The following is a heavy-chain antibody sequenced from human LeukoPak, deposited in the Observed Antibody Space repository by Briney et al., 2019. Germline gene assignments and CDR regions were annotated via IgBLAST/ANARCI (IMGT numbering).Heavy chain of an antibody. D-gene: IGHD3-9*01. CDR3: ARDEYYDILTGSRPDY. CDR2: ISSSSSYI. Sequence: PGGSLRLSCAASGFTFSSYSMNWVRQAPGKGLEWASSISSSSSYIYYADSVKGRFTISRDNAKNSLYLQMNSLRAEDTAVYYCARDEYYDILTGSRPDYWGQGTLVTVSS. J-gene: IGHJ4*02. CDR1: GFTFSSYS. V-gene: IGHV3-21*03.